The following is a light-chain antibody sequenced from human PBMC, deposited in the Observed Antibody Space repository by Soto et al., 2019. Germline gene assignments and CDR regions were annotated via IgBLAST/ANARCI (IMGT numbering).Light chain of an antibody. CDR3: RRNNFWPPLT. V-gene: IGKV3-15*01. Sequence: EIVMTQSPATLSVSPGERATLSCRASQSVNSNLAWYRQKPGQAPRLLISDASTRATGVPARFSGSGSGTEFTLTTSSLQSEDSGIYYCRRNNFWPPLTFGGGPRWRSN. CDR2: DAS. J-gene: IGKJ4*01. CDR1: QSVNSN.